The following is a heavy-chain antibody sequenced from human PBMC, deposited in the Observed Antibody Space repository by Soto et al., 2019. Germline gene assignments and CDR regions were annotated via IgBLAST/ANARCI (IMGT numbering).Heavy chain of an antibody. Sequence: PGESLKISCKGSGYSFTSYWIGWVRQMPGKGLEWMGIIYPGDSDTRYSPSFQGQVTISADKSISTAYLQWSSLKASDTAMYYCAAKYYYDSSGYYYEYYFDYWGQGTLVTVSS. V-gene: IGHV5-51*01. D-gene: IGHD3-22*01. CDR1: GYSFTSYW. CDR3: AAKYYYDSSGYYYEYYFDY. CDR2: IYPGDSDT. J-gene: IGHJ4*02.